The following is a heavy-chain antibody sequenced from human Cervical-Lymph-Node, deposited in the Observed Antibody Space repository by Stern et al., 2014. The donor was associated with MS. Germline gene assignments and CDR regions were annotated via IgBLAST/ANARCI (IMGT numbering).Heavy chain of an antibody. J-gene: IGHJ4*02. CDR1: GGSFSDYA. D-gene: IGHD2-15*01. Sequence: QLVQSGAEVKTPGSSVKVSCKAFGGSFSDYAFNWVRQAPGQGLEWLGGIVPILVTPNYAQEFQGRVTIAADESTSTTYLELKALTSEDTALYFCARSVRLASAGIFGYWGQGTVVAVSS. CDR3: ARSVRLASAGIFGY. CDR2: IVPILVTP. V-gene: IGHV1-69*01.